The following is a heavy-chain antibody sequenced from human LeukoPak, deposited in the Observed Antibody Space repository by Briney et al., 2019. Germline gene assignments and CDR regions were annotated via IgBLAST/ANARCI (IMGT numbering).Heavy chain of an antibody. CDR3: ARPGGYAFDM. J-gene: IGHJ3*02. Sequence: GTSLRLSCAASGFNFRSYAFHWVRQAPGKGPEWMAFITYVGTDTYYADSVKGRFTLSRDNSQNTLYLQMNSLRAADTAVYYCARPGGYAFDMWGQGTMVTVSS. CDR1: GFNFRSYA. D-gene: IGHD3-16*01. CDR2: ITYVGTDT. V-gene: IGHV3-30*04.